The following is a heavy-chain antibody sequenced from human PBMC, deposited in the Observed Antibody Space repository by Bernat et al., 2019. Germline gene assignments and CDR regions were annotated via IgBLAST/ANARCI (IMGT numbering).Heavy chain of an antibody. CDR2: IRYDGSNK. CDR3: AKDSWQWLVPPWTFDY. Sequence: QVQLVESGGGVVQPGGSLRLSCAASGFTFSSYGMHWVRPAPGKGLEWVAFIRYDGSNKYYADSVKGRFTISRDNSKNTLYLQMNSLRAEDTAVYYCAKDSWQWLVPPWTFDYWGQGTLVTVSS. V-gene: IGHV3-30*02. J-gene: IGHJ4*02. D-gene: IGHD6-19*01. CDR1: GFTFSSYG.